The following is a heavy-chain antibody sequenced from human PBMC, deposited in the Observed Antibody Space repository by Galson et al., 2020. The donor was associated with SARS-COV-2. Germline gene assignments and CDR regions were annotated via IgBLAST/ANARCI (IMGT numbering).Heavy chain of an antibody. CDR1: GFSLSTSGVG. CDR2: ISWDDDK. Sequence: SGPPLVQPTQTLTLTCTFSGFSLSTSGVGVGWIRQPPGKALEWHALISWDDDKRYRPSLKSRLTITKDTSKHQVVLTRTNLDPVDTATYYCGQRRMIVGASWFDPWGQGTLVTVSS. D-gene: IGHD1-26*01. CDR3: GQRRMIVGASWFDP. J-gene: IGHJ5*02. V-gene: IGHV2-5*02.